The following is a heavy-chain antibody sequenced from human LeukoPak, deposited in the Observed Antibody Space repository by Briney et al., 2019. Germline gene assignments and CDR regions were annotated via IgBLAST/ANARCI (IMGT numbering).Heavy chain of an antibody. D-gene: IGHD3-22*01. CDR1: GGSISSSSYY. CDR2: IYYSGST. CDR3: ARHTTSSGYYLDY. Sequence: SETLSLTCTVSGGSISSSSYYWGWIRQPPGKGLEWIGSIYYSGSTYYNPSLKSRVTISVDTSKNQFSLKLSSVTAADTAVYYCARHTTSSGYYLDYWGQGTLVTVSS. V-gene: IGHV4-39*01. J-gene: IGHJ4*02.